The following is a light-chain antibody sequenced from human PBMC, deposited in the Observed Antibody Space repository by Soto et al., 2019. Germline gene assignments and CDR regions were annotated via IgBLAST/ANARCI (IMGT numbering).Light chain of an antibody. CDR3: QQYGNSPLT. CDR1: QSVRSTY. CDR2: GAS. V-gene: IGKV3-20*01. Sequence: EIVLTQSPGTLSLSPGKRATLSCRASQSVRSTYLAWYQQKPGQAPRLLIYGASSRATGIPDRFSGSGSGIDFTLTISRLEPEDFAVYYCQQYGNSPLTFGGETKVEIK. J-gene: IGKJ4*01.